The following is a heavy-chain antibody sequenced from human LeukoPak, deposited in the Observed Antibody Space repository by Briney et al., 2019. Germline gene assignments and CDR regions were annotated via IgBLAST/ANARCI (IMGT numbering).Heavy chain of an antibody. V-gene: IGHV1-24*01. CDR2: FDPEDGET. CDR1: GYTLTELS. Sequence: ASVKVSCKVSGYTLTELSMHWVRQAPGKGLEWMGGFDPEDGETIYAQKFQGRVTMTEDTSTDTAYMELSSLRSEDTAVYYCASLSYYYGSGSYVHWGQGTLVTVSS. J-gene: IGHJ4*02. CDR3: ASLSYYYGSGSYVH. D-gene: IGHD3-10*01.